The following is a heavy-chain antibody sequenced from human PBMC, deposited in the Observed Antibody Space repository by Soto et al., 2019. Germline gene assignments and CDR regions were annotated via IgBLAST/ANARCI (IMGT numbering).Heavy chain of an antibody. CDR2: VSSTGSFI. V-gene: IGHV3-21*01. Sequence: EVQLVESGGGLVKPRGSLSVSCAASGFTFSSYSMNWVRQAPGKGLEWVSSVSSTGSFIYYADPVKGRFTISRDNAQSSLSLQMSSLRVEDTAVYYCARETNPYTDSSHAFDIWGQGTMVTVSS. CDR1: GFTFSSYS. D-gene: IGHD2-2*02. J-gene: IGHJ3*02. CDR3: ARETNPYTDSSHAFDI.